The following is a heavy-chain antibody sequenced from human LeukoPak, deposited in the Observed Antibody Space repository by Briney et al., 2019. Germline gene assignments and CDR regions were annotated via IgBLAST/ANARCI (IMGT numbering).Heavy chain of an antibody. J-gene: IGHJ3*02. CDR3: ARFDYVWETHGMDAFDM. D-gene: IGHD3-16*01. V-gene: IGHV4-38-2*01. Sequence: PSETLSLTCGLSVYSLTNGYSWAWIRQAPGKGREWIGSINHGGSTTYNPSLRSRVTISLVTSKNAFSMTLRSVTAADTAVYYCARFDYVWETHGMDAFDMWGHGTMVTVSP. CDR2: INHGGST. CDR1: VYSLTNGYS.